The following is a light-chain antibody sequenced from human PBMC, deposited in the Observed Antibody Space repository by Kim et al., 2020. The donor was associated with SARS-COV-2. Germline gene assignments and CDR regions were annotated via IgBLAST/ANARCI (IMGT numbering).Light chain of an antibody. V-gene: IGKV3-15*01. CDR2: GAS. J-gene: IGKJ2*03. Sequence: VSPGERATLSCRASQSVSSNLAWYQQKPGQAPRLLIYGASTRATGVPARFSGSGSGTEFTLTISSLQSEDFAVYYCQHYNNWPPYSFGQGTKLEIK. CDR1: QSVSSN. CDR3: QHYNNWPPYS.